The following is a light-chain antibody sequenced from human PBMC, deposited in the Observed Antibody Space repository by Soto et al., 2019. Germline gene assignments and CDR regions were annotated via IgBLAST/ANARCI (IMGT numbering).Light chain of an antibody. V-gene: IGKV3-15*01. CDR1: QSVSSN. J-gene: IGKJ4*01. CDR3: QQYNNWPL. CDR2: GAS. Sequence: EIVMTQSPATLSVSPGERATLSCRASQSVSSNLAWYQQKPGQAPRLLIYGASTRATGIPARFSGSDSGTEFTLTISSLQSEDFAVYYCQQYNNWPLFGGGTKVEIK.